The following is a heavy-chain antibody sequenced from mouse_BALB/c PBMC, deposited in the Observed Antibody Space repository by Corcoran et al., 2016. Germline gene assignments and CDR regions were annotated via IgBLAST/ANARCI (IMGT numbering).Heavy chain of an antibody. J-gene: IGHJ3*01. CDR1: GFNIKDTY. CDR2: IDPANGNT. CDR3: DYGSSYFAY. V-gene: IGHV14-3*02. D-gene: IGHD1-1*01. Sequence: EVQLQQSGAELVKPGASVKLSCTASGFNIKDTYMHWVKQRPEQGLEWIGRIDPANGNTKYDPKFQGKATITADTSSNTSYVQLSSLTSEDTAVYYCDYGSSYFAYWGQGTLVTVSA.